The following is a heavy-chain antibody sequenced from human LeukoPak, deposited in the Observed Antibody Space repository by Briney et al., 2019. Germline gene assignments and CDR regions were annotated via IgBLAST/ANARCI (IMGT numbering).Heavy chain of an antibody. CDR2: INYSGNI. Sequence: SETLSLTCTVSGGAISSSSYYWGWIRQPPGKGLEWIGSINYSGNIYYNPSLNSRVTISVDTPKTQFSLELSSVTAADTAVYYCARLSDYWGQGTLVTVSS. CDR3: ARLSDY. J-gene: IGHJ4*02. CDR1: GGAISSSSYY. V-gene: IGHV4-39*01.